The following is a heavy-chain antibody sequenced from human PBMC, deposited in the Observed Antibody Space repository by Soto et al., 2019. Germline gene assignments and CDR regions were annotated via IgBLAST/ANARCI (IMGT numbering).Heavy chain of an antibody. CDR3: AKDPTYCSGGSCYPDQAFDI. D-gene: IGHD2-15*01. J-gene: IGHJ3*02. Sequence: GGSLRLSCAASGFTFSSYSMNWVRQAPGKGLEWVSSISSNGSYIKYADSVKGRFTISRDNSKNTLYLQMNSLRAEDTAVYYCAKDPTYCSGGSCYPDQAFDIWGQGTMVTVSS. CDR2: ISSNGSYI. V-gene: IGHV3-21*01. CDR1: GFTFSSYS.